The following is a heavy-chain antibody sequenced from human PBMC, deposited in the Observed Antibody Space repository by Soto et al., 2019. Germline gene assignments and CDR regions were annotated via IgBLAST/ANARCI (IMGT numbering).Heavy chain of an antibody. Sequence: SETLSLTCTVSGGSTSSGNYHWNWIRQHPGKGLEWIGYIYYSGSTYYNPSLKSRVTISVDTSRNQFSLKLSSVTAADTAVYYCARAPDVWGQGTLVTVS. V-gene: IGHV4-31*03. CDR3: ARAPDV. CDR2: IYYSGST. CDR1: GGSTSSGNYH. J-gene: IGHJ4*02.